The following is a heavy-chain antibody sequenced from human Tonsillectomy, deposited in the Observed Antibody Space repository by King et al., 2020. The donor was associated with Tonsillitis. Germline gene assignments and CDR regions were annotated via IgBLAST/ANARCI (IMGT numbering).Heavy chain of an antibody. CDR3: ARGAATGTAFLFDY. CDR2: IKQDGSGK. CDR1: GFTFSSYW. V-gene: IGHV3-7*03. J-gene: IGHJ4*02. D-gene: IGHD6-13*01. Sequence: VQLVESGGGLVQPGESLRLSCAVSGFTFSSYWMSWVRQAPGKGLEWVANIKQDGSGKYYVDSVKGRFTISRDHAKNSLFLQMNSLEAEDTAVYYCARGAATGTAFLFDYWGQGTLVTVSS.